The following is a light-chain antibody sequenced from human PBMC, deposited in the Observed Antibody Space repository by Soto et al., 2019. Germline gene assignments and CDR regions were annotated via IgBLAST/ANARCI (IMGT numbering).Light chain of an antibody. CDR2: DAS. J-gene: IGKJ1*01. Sequence: DIQMTQSPSTLSASVGDRVTIPCRASQSISTWLAWYQQKPGKAPKLLIYDASSLERGVPSRFSGSGSGTEFTLTISSLQPADFATYFCQQSDTYRTFGQGTQVEI. V-gene: IGKV1-5*01. CDR1: QSISTW. CDR3: QQSDTYRT.